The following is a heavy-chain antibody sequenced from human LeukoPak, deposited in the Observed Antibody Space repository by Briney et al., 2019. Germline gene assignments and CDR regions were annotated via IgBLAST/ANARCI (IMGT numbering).Heavy chain of an antibody. D-gene: IGHD3-22*01. CDR2: IDPADSST. V-gene: IGHV5-10-1*01. CDR3: ARRTSYSDSSGYYHYFFDY. CDR1: AYSFTSYW. Sequence: GESLNISCTGSAYSFTSYWITGVRQMPGKGLEWMGRIDPADSSTNYSPSFQGDVTISADKFISTAYLQWSSLKASDTAMYYCARRTSYSDSSGYYHYFFDYWGQGTLVTISS. J-gene: IGHJ4*02.